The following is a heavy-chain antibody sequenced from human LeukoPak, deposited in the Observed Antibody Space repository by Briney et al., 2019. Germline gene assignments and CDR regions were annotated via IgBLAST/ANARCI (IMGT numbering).Heavy chain of an antibody. Sequence: GGSLRLSCEASGFTFTTYAMHWVRQAPGKGLEWVSSVTSSGNGTFYTDALSGRFTISRDNAKKVVFLHMNSLRRGASALYCCGKGTDTTGRQNFHIWGQGSLVSVSS. CDR2: VTSSGNGT. J-gene: IGHJ1*01. V-gene: IGHV3-23*01. CDR1: GFTFTTYA. CDR3: GKGTDTTGRQNFHI. D-gene: IGHD2-21*01.